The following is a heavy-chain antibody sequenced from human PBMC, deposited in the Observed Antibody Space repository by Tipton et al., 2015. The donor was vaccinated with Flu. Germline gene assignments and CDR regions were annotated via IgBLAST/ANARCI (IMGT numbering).Heavy chain of an antibody. CDR1: AYSISSVYF. J-gene: IGHJ5*02. V-gene: IGHV4-38-2*02. D-gene: IGHD4-11*01. Sequence: TLSLTCTVSAYSISSVYFWAWIRQPPGKGPEWIGNIHYSGSPHYNPSLKSRVTITVDTSKNQFSLRLTSMTAADTALYYCARRDYSTYVSDPKNRFDPWGKGTLVTVSS. CDR3: ARRDYSTYVSDPKNRFDP. CDR2: IHYSGSP.